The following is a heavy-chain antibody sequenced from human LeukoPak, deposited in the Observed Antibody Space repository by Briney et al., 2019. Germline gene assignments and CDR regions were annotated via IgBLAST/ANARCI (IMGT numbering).Heavy chain of an antibody. D-gene: IGHD1-7*01. V-gene: IGHV1-8*01. CDR2: MSPNSGDT. CDR1: GYTFTNHD. Sequence: GASVKVSCNTSGYTFTNHDINWVRQATGQGLEWMGWMSPNSGDTGYAQKFQDRVTMTRNTSISTAYMELSSLRSDDTAVYYCARRNFDYFDSWGQGTLVTVSS. J-gene: IGHJ4*02. CDR3: ARRNFDYFDS.